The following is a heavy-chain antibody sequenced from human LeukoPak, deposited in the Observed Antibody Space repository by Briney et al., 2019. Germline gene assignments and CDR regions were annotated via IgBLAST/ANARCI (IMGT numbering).Heavy chain of an antibody. J-gene: IGHJ4*02. V-gene: IGHV4-4*02. D-gene: IGHD1-26*01. CDR3: ARRLGGGDYFDY. CDR1: GGSISSSNW. Sequence: PSETLSLTCAVSGGSISSSNWWSWVRQPPGKGLEWIGKIYHSGSTNYNPSLKSRVTISVDKSKNQFSLKLSSVTAADTAVYYCARRLGGGDYFDYWGQGTLVTVSS. CDR2: IYHSGST.